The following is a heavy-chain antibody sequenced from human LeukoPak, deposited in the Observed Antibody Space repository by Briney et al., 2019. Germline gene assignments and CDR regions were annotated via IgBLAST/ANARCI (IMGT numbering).Heavy chain of an antibody. Sequence: KPSQTLSLTCSVSGGSIRSGSYYWSWIRQPAGKGLEWIGRIYTSGSTNYNPSLKSRVTISVDTSKNQFSLKLSSVTAADTAVYYCARTNYGPWDQLYNWFDPWGQGTLVTVSS. CDR2: IYTSGST. CDR3: ARTNYGPWDQLYNWFDP. D-gene: IGHD3-16*01. CDR1: GGSIRSGSYY. J-gene: IGHJ5*02. V-gene: IGHV4-61*02.